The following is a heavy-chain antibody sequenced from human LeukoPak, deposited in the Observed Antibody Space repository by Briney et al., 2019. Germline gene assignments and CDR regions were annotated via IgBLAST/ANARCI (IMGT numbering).Heavy chain of an antibody. V-gene: IGHV1-8*01. CDR1: GYTFTSYD. D-gene: IGHD4/OR15-4a*01. CDR3: ARTVGPMVATLSS. Sequence: ASVKVSCKASGYTFTSYDINWVRQATGQGLEWMGWMNPSSDNTGYVQKFQGRVTMTTDTSASTAYMELSSLRSEDTAVYYCARTVGPMVATLSSWGQGTLVTVSS. J-gene: IGHJ1*01. CDR2: MNPSSDNT.